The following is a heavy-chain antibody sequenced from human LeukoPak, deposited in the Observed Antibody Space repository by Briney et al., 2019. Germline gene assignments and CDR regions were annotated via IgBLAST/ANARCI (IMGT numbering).Heavy chain of an antibody. V-gene: IGHV4-59*12. CDR3: AIQWLGIDY. CDR2: IYYSGST. Sequence: QPSETLSLTCTVSGGSISSYYWSWIRQPPGKGLEWIGYIYYSGSTNYNPSLKSRVTISVDTSKNQFSLKLSSVTAADTAVYYCAIQWLGIDYWGQGTLVTVSS. CDR1: GGSISSYY. J-gene: IGHJ4*02. D-gene: IGHD6-19*01.